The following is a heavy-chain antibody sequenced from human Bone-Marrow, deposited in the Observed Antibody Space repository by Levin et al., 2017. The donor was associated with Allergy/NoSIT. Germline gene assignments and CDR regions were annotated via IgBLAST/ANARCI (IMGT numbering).Heavy chain of an antibody. CDR2: IYSGGST. CDR1: GFTVSSNY. V-gene: IGHV3-66*01. J-gene: IGHJ3*02. Sequence: PGGSLRLSCAASGFTVSSNYMSWVRQAPGKGLEWVSVIYSGGSTYYADSVKGRFTISRDNSKNTLYLQMNSLRAEDTAVYYCARDFRAVAGIEAFDIWGQGTMVTVSS. D-gene: IGHD6-19*01. CDR3: ARDFRAVAGIEAFDI.